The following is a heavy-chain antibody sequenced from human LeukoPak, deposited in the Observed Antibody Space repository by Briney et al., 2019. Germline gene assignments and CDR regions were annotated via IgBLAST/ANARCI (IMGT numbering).Heavy chain of an antibody. CDR2: MSYSGST. CDR1: GGSISSSIYY. CDR3: ARGPYSYDSSGAFDI. Sequence: PSETLSLTCTVSGGSISSSIYYWGWIRQPPGKGLEWIGSMSYSGSTYYNPSLKSRVTISVDTSKNQFSLKLSSVTAADTAVYFCARGPYSYDSSGAFDIWGQGTMVTVSS. D-gene: IGHD3-22*01. V-gene: IGHV4-39*01. J-gene: IGHJ3*02.